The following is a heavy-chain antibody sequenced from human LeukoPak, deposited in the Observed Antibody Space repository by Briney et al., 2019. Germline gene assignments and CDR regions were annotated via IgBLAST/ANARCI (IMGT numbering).Heavy chain of an antibody. J-gene: IGHJ4*02. Sequence: HPGGSLRLSCAASGFTFYDYAMHWVRHAPGKGLEWVSGISWNSGSIGYADSVKGRFTISRDNAKNSLYLQMDSLRAEDTAVYYCATRRSGNYFATFDYWGQGILVTVSS. CDR1: GFTFYDYA. V-gene: IGHV3-9*01. CDR3: ATRRSGNYFATFDY. D-gene: IGHD3-22*01. CDR2: ISWNSGSI.